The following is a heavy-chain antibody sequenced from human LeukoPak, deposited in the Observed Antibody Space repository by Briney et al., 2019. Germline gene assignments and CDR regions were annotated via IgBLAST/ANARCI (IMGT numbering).Heavy chain of an antibody. CDR3: AKDLDYYYYYMDV. CDR1: GFTFSSYW. V-gene: IGHV3-21*01. Sequence: GGSLRLSCAASGFTFSSYWMSWVRQAPGKGLEWVSSISSSSVYIYYADSVKGRFTISRDNAKNSLYLQMNSLRAEDTAVYYCAKDLDYYYYYMDVWGKGTTVTISS. J-gene: IGHJ6*03. CDR2: ISSSSVYI.